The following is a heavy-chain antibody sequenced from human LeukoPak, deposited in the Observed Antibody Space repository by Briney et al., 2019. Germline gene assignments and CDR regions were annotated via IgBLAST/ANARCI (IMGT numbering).Heavy chain of an antibody. J-gene: IGHJ4*02. Sequence: SVKVSCKASGGTFSSYAISWVRQAPGQGLEWMGGIIPIFGTANYAQKFQGRVTITADESTSTAYMELSSLRSEDTAVYYCARGPVIVLLEPYFDYWGQGTLVTVSS. CDR3: ARGPVIVLLEPYFDY. D-gene: IGHD3-16*02. CDR1: GGTFSSYA. CDR2: IIPIFGTA. V-gene: IGHV1-69*01.